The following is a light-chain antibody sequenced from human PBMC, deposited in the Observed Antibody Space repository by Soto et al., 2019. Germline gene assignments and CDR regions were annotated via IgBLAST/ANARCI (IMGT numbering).Light chain of an antibody. J-gene: IGLJ1*01. CDR1: SSDVCCYNY. Sequence: QSVLTQPASVSGSPGQSITISCTGTSSDVCCYNYVSWYQQHPGKAPKLMIYDVSNRPSGVSNRFSGSKSGNTASLTISGLQAEDEADYYCSSYTSSGTLYVFGTGTKVTVL. V-gene: IGLV2-14*01. CDR3: SSYTSSGTLYV. CDR2: DVS.